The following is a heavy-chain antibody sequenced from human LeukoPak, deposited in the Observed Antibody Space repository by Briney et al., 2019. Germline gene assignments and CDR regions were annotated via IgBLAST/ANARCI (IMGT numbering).Heavy chain of an antibody. Sequence: GGSLRLSCAASGFTFSSYAMSWVRQAPGKGLEWVSAISGSGGSTYYADSVKGRFTISRDNSKNTLYLQMNSLRAEDTAVYYCAKVPSYGSGSYSHWFDPRGQGTLVTVSS. CDR1: GFTFSSYA. J-gene: IGHJ5*02. D-gene: IGHD3-10*01. CDR2: ISGSGGST. V-gene: IGHV3-23*01. CDR3: AKVPSYGSGSYSHWFDP.